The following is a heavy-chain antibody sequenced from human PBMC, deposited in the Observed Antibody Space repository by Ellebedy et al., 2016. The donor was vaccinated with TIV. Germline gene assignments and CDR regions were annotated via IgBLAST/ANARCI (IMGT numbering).Heavy chain of an antibody. CDR1: GFTFSDAW. CDR3: VRDGAYGDYSPGYYGMDV. D-gene: IGHD3-22*01. Sequence: GGSLRLSCAVSGFTFSDAWMSWVRQAPGKGLEWVAVIWYDGSDKYYADSVKGRFTISRDNSNNTLYLQMNSLRAEDTAVYHCVRDGAYGDYSPGYYGMDVWGQGTTVTVSS. J-gene: IGHJ6*02. CDR2: IWYDGSDK. V-gene: IGHV3-33*08.